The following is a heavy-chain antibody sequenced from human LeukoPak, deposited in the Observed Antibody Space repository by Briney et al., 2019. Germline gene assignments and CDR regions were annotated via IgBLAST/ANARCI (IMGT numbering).Heavy chain of an antibody. CDR3: ARHSYLNGCFGY. Sequence: ASVKVSCKASGYTFTSYDINWVRQATGQGLEWMGWMNPNSRNTGYAQKFQGRVTMTRNTSISTAYMELSSLRSEDTAVYYCARHSYLNGCFGYWGQGTLVTVSS. V-gene: IGHV1-8*01. CDR2: MNPNSRNT. J-gene: IGHJ4*02. CDR1: GYTFTSYD. D-gene: IGHD4/OR15-4a*01.